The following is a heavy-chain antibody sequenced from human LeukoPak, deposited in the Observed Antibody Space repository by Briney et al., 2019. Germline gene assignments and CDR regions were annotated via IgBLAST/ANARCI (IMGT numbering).Heavy chain of an antibody. D-gene: IGHD2-2*02. V-gene: IGHV3-23*01. CDR2: ISGSGGST. J-gene: IGHJ4*02. Sequence: PGGSLRLSCAASGFTFSSYAMSWVRQAPGKGLEWVSAISGSGGSTYYADSVKGRFTISRDNSKNTLYLQMNSLRAEDTAVYYCAKGPINHIVVAPAAIDYWGQGTLVTVSS. CDR3: AKGPINHIVVAPAAIDY. CDR1: GFTFSSYA.